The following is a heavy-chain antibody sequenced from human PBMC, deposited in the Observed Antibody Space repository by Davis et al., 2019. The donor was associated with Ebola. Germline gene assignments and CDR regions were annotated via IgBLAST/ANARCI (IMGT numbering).Heavy chain of an antibody. D-gene: IGHD1-14*01. Sequence: AASVKVSCKVSEYTLREISMHWVRQAPGIGLEWMGSFDPEDGETIYAQKFQGRVTITADKSTSTAYMELSSLRSEDTAVYYCARGSINLDPWGQGTLVTVSS. CDR3: ARGSINLDP. CDR2: FDPEDGET. CDR1: EYTLREIS. V-gene: IGHV1-24*01. J-gene: IGHJ5*02.